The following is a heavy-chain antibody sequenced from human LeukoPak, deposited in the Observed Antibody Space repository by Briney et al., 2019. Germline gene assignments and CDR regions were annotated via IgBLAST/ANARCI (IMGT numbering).Heavy chain of an antibody. J-gene: IGHJ4*02. CDR3: ARGQVTMVRGVILSFDY. V-gene: IGHV4-34*01. CDR1: GGSFSGYY. D-gene: IGHD3-10*01. Sequence: PLETLSLTCAVYGGSFSGYYWSWIRQPPGKGLEWIGEINHSGSTNYNPSLKSRVTISVDTSKNQFSLKLSSVTAADTAVYYCARGQVTMVRGVILSFDYWGQGTLVTVSS. CDR2: INHSGST.